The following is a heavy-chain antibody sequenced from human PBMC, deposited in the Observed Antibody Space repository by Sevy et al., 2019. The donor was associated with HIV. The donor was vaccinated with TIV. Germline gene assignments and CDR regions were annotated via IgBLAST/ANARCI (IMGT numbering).Heavy chain of an antibody. J-gene: IGHJ6*02. V-gene: IGHV3-49*03. Sequence: GSLRLSCTTSGFTFGDYGMSWFRQAPGKGLEWIGFIRSKPYGGATEYAASVKGRFTISRDDSKSIASLQMSSLKTEDTAVYYCSRVPPPRLCSSASCYEGDYYYYGMDVWGQGTTVTVSS. CDR1: GFTFGDYG. D-gene: IGHD2-2*01. CDR2: IRSKPYGGAT. CDR3: SRVPPPRLCSSASCYEGDYYYYGMDV.